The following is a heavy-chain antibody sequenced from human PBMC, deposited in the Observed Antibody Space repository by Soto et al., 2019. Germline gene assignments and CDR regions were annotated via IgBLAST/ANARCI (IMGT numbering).Heavy chain of an antibody. Sequence: ASVKVSCKASGYTFTGYYMHWVRQAPGQGLEWMGWINPNSGGTNYAQKFQGWVTMTRDTSISTAYMELSRLRSDDTAVYYCARGRKGIAAAGTDAFDIWGQGTMVTVSS. CDR2: INPNSGGT. D-gene: IGHD6-13*01. J-gene: IGHJ3*02. V-gene: IGHV1-2*04. CDR3: ARGRKGIAAAGTDAFDI. CDR1: GYTFTGYY.